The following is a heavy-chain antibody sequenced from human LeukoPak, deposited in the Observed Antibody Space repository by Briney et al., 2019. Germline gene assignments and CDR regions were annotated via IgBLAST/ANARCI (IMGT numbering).Heavy chain of an antibody. CDR3: ARYGLLRLSEINAFHI. J-gene: IGHJ3*02. CDR1: GGSISHSNYY. D-gene: IGHD5-18*01. Sequence: SETLSLTCTVSGGSISHSNYYWVWIRQPPGKGLERIWRIYYNENIHYSPSLKSRVTVSIDTSKNQFSLKLSSVTAADTAVYYCARYGLLRLSEINAFHIWGQGTMVTVSS. CDR2: IYYNENI. V-gene: IGHV4-39*07.